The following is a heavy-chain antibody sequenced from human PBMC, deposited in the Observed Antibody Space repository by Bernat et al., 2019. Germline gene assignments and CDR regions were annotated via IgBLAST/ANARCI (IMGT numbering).Heavy chain of an antibody. CDR2: IYYSGST. Sequence: QVQLQESGPGLVKPSETLSLTCTVSGGSISSYYWSWIRQPPGKGLDWIGYIYYSGSTNYNPSLKSRVTISVDTSKNQFSLKLSSVTAADTAVYYCAREPKYDSSGYYSYWYFDLWGRGTLVTVSS. V-gene: IGHV4-59*01. CDR3: AREPKYDSSGYYSYWYFDL. CDR1: GGSISSYY. D-gene: IGHD3-22*01. J-gene: IGHJ2*01.